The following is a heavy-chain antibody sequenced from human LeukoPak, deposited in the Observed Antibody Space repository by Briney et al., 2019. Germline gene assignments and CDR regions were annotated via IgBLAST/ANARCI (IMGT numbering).Heavy chain of an antibody. CDR1: GGSISSGGYY. CDR3: ARQVGAPYGDYYFDY. J-gene: IGHJ4*02. D-gene: IGHD4-17*01. CDR2: IYYTGST. Sequence: SETLSLTCTVSGGSISSGGYYWSWIRQRPGKGLEWIGYIYYTGSTYYNPSLKSRVAISVDMSKHQFSLKLSSVTAADTAVYYCARQVGAPYGDYYFDYWGQGTLVTVSS. V-gene: IGHV4-31*03.